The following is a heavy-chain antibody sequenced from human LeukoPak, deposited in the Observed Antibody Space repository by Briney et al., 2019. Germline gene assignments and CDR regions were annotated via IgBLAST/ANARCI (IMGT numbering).Heavy chain of an antibody. CDR2: MNPNSGNT. V-gene: IGHV1-8*03. J-gene: IGHJ4*02. CDR1: GYTFTSYD. Sequence: ASVKVSCKASGYTFTSYDINWVRQATGQGLEWMGWMNPNSGNTGYAQKFQGRVTITRNTSISTAYMELSSLRSEDTAVYYRARARPRDTINFDYWGQGTLVTVSS. CDR3: ARARPRDTINFDY. D-gene: IGHD5-24*01.